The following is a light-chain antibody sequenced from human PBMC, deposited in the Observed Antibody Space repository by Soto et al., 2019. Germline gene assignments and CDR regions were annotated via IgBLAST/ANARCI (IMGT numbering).Light chain of an antibody. CDR3: AAWEDSRSGL. V-gene: IGLV1-47*01. J-gene: IGLJ2*01. CDR2: RNN. Sequence: QSVLPQPPSASGTPGPRVTLSCSGGSSNIGSNSVYWDQLLPGTAPKLLTYRNNQRPSGVPDRFSGSKSGTSASLAISGRRAEDEAEYDCAAWEDSRSGLCGGGTKHTVL. CDR1: SSNIGSNS.